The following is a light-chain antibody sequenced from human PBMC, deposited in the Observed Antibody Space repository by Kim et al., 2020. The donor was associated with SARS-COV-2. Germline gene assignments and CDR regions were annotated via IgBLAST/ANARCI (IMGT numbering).Light chain of an antibody. CDR2: AAA. CDR3: QKYNSAPWT. J-gene: IGKJ1*01. CDR1: QDIANS. V-gene: IGKV1-27*01. Sequence: ASIGARVTITCRASQDIANSLAWYQQKPGKVPQVLIYAAATLQSGVPSRFSGSGSGTEFTLTIGSLQTEDVATYYCQKYNSAPWTFGPGTKVDIK.